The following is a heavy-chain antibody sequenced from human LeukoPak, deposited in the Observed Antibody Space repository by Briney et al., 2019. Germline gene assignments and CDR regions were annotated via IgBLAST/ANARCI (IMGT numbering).Heavy chain of an antibody. D-gene: IGHD4/OR15-4a*01. CDR2: ITSSSAYI. CDR1: GFTFSNYA. Sequence: GGSLRLSCAASGFTFSNYAINWVRQAPGKRLEWVSSITSSSAYIYYADSVQGRFSISRGDAKNSLYLQMNSLRAEDTARYYCARRAGAYSHPYDYWGQGTLVTVSS. V-gene: IGHV3-21*01. CDR3: ARRAGAYSHPYDY. J-gene: IGHJ4*02.